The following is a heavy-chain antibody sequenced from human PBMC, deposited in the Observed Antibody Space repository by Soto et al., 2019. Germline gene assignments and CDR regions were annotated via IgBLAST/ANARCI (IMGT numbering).Heavy chain of an antibody. J-gene: IGHJ4*02. V-gene: IGHV3-33*01. CDR3: ARAGIAVAGHFDY. Sequence: ESGGGVVQPGRSLRLSCAASGFTFSSYGMHWVRQAPGKGLEWVAVIWYDGSNKYYADSVKGRFTISRDNSKNTLYLQMNSLRAEDTAVYYCARAGIAVAGHFDYWGQGTLVTVSS. CDR1: GFTFSSYG. CDR2: IWYDGSNK. D-gene: IGHD6-19*01.